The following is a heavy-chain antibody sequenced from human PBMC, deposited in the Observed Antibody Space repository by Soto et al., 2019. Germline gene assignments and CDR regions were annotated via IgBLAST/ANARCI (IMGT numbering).Heavy chain of an antibody. D-gene: IGHD6-19*01. CDR1: GYSFSSFW. V-gene: IGHV5-51*01. CDR3: ARASTGWPNWFDS. J-gene: IGHJ5*01. Sequence: PGESLKISCKGSGYSFSSFWIAWVRQTPGKGLEWMGIIYPGDSESRYSPSFQGQVTISVDKSITTAYLQWSSLKASDTAMYYCARASTGWPNWFDSWGQGTLVTVSS. CDR2: IYPGDSES.